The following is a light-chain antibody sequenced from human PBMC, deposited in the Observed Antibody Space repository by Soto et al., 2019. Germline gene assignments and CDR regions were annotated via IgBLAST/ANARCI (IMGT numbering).Light chain of an antibody. Sequence: QSALTQPASVSGSPGQSITISCSGTSSDVGNYNYVSWYQQHPGKAPKIIIYDVSNRPSGVSDRFSGSKSGSTASLTISGLQGEDEADYYCSTYTAMNTLVFGGGTKLTVL. CDR2: DVS. CDR3: STYTAMNTLV. CDR1: SSDVGNYNY. V-gene: IGLV2-14*01. J-gene: IGLJ3*02.